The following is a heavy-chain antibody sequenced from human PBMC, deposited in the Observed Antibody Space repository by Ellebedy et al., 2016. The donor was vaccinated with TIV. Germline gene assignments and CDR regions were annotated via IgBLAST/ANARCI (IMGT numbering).Heavy chain of an antibody. CDR1: GFTFSSYA. J-gene: IGHJ5*02. V-gene: IGHV3-23*01. D-gene: IGHD3-3*01. CDR3: ARDHRITIFGVVIQHNWFDP. CDR2: ISVSGGST. Sequence: GESLKISXAASGFTFSSYAMSWVRQAPGKGLEWVSLISVSGGSTYYADSVKGRFTISRDNSKNSLYLQMNSLRAEDTAVYYCARDHRITIFGVVIQHNWFDPWGQGTLVTVSS.